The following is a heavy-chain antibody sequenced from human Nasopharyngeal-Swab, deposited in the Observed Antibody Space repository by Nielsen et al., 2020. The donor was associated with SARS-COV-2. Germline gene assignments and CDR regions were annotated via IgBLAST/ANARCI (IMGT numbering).Heavy chain of an antibody. CDR3: ARDHGLYSSGWLPSNYFDY. D-gene: IGHD6-19*01. J-gene: IGHJ4*02. Sequence: ASVKVSCKASGYTFTSYYMHWVRQAPGQGLEWMGIINPSGGSTSYAQKFQGRATMTRDTSTSTVYMELSSLRSEDTAVYYCARDHGLYSSGWLPSNYFDYWGQGTLVTVSS. CDR2: INPSGGST. V-gene: IGHV1-46*01. CDR1: GYTFTSYY.